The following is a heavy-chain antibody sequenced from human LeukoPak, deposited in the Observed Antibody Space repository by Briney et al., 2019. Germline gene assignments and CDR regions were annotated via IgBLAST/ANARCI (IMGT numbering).Heavy chain of an antibody. J-gene: IGHJ5*02. CDR1: GYTFTGYY. V-gene: IGHV1-2*02. Sequence: ASVKVSCKASGYTFTGYYMHWVRQAPGQGLEWMGWMNPNSGGTNYAQKFQGRVTMTRDTSISTAYMELSRLRSDDTAVYYCARDIVVVVAATHQRGWFDPWGQGTLVTVSS. CDR2: MNPNSGGT. CDR3: ARDIVVVVAATHQRGWFDP. D-gene: IGHD2-15*01.